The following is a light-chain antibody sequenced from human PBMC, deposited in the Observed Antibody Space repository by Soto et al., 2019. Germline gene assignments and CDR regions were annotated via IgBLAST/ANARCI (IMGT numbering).Light chain of an antibody. V-gene: IGKV1-12*01. CDR1: QDVSTW. J-gene: IGKJ4*01. Sequence: DIQMTQSPSSVSASVGDRVTITCRASQDVSTWLAWYQHKPGKAPNLLIHDTSILQSGVPSRFSGSGSGTEFNLTISSLQSEDFATYYCQQAHSFPLTFGGGTKVDIK. CDR3: QQAHSFPLT. CDR2: DTS.